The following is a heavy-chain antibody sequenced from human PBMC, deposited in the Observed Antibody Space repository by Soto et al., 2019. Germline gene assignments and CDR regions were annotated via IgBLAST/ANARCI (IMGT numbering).Heavy chain of an antibody. CDR2: IKSSGST. J-gene: IGHJ4*02. Sequence: QLQLQESGPGLVRPSETLSLICTVSGGSITRNDHYWGWIRQSPGKGLEWIGDIKSSGSTNYNLSLKSRVSMSVETSKNQFSLKMNTVTAVDTPVYYCARLGSSGWYQGSYFDYWGQGTLVTVSS. CDR3: ARLGSSGWYQGSYFDY. D-gene: IGHD6-19*01. CDR1: GGSITRNDHY. V-gene: IGHV4-39*01.